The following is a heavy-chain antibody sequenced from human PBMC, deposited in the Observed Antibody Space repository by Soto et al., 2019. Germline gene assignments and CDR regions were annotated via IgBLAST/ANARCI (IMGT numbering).Heavy chain of an antibody. CDR3: ARGNPITMIVVVAPDFDY. D-gene: IGHD3-22*01. V-gene: IGHV3-48*02. Sequence: EVQLVESGGGLVQPGGSLRLSCAASGFTFSSYSMNWVRQAPGKGLEWVSYISSSSSTIYYADSVKGRFTISRDNAKNSLYLQMNSRRDEDTAVYYCARGNPITMIVVVAPDFDYWGQGTLVTVSS. CDR2: ISSSSSTI. J-gene: IGHJ4*02. CDR1: GFTFSSYS.